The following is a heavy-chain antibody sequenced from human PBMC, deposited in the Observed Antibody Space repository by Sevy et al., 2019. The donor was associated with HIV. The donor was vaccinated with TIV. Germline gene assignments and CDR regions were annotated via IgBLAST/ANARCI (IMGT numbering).Heavy chain of an antibody. CDR3: ARDAGVHSSGWPVNWFDP. V-gene: IGHV3-33*01. CDR2: IWYDGGNK. CDR1: GFTFSSYG. J-gene: IGHJ5*02. Sequence: GGSLRLSCAASGFTFSSYGMHWVRQAPGKGLEWVAVIWYDGGNKYYADSVKGRFTISRDNSKNTLYLQMNSLRAEDTAVYYYARDAGVHSSGWPVNWFDPWGQGTLVTVSS. D-gene: IGHD6-19*01.